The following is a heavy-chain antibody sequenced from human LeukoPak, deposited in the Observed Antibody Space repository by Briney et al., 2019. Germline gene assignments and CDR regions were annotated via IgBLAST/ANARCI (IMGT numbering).Heavy chain of an antibody. V-gene: IGHV4-59*07. CDR2: IYYTGIT. D-gene: IGHD3-22*01. J-gene: IGHJ4*02. CDR1: GDSITSPY. CDR3: ARSVDYFDNTGPHMMFDY. Sequence: PSDPLSLTCNVFGDSITSPYWNWVRQPPGKGLEGMGYIYYTGITKYKPSLKSRVSMSVDTSKNQVFLRVNSVTAADTAVYHCARSVDYFDNTGPHMMFDYWGQGSQVTVSS.